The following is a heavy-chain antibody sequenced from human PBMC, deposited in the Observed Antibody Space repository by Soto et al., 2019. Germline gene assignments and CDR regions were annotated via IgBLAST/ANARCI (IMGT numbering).Heavy chain of an antibody. CDR3: ARIWGSYRPFAPA. J-gene: IGHJ5*02. D-gene: IGHD3-16*02. CDR2: INHSGST. V-gene: IGHV4-34*01. CDR1: GGSFSGYY. Sequence: SETLSLTCAVYGGSFSGYYWSWIRQPPGKGLEWIGEINHSGSTNYNPSLKSRVTISVDTSKNQFSLKLSSVTAADTAVYYCARIWGSYRPFAPACGQGTLVTVSS.